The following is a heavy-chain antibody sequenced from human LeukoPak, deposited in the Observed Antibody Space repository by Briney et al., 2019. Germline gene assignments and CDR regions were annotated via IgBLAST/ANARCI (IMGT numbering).Heavy chain of an antibody. CDR3: ARATYYYDSSGDRGWFDP. V-gene: IGHV1-2*06. CDR2: INPNSGGT. CDR1: GYTFTGYY. Sequence: ASVKVSCXASGYTFTGYYMHWVRQAPGQGLEWMGRINPNSGGTNYAQKFQGRVTMTRDTSISTAYMELSRLRSDDTAVYYCARATYYYDSSGDRGWFDPWGQGTLVTVSS. D-gene: IGHD3-22*01. J-gene: IGHJ5*02.